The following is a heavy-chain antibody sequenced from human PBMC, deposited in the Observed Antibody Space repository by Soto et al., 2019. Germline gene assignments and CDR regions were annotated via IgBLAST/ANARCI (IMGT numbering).Heavy chain of an antibody. D-gene: IGHD2-2*01. Sequence: GGSLRLSCAASGFSFSTYGMHWVRQAPFKGLEWVGFISYDGDNKFYADSVKGRFTISRDNSKSTLYLQMNSLRTEDSTVYYCAKDFRSSASCYGFYYYFYAMDVWGQGTTVTVSS. J-gene: IGHJ6*02. CDR1: GFSFSTYG. CDR3: AKDFRSSASCYGFYYYFYAMDV. V-gene: IGHV3-30*18. CDR2: ISYDGDNK.